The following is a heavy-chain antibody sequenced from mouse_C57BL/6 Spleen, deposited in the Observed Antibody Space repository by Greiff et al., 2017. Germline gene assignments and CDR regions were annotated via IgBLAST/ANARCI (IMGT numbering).Heavy chain of an antibody. D-gene: IGHD2-4*01. J-gene: IGHJ4*01. Sequence: QVQLKQSGAELVRPGTSVKMSCKASGYTFTNYWIGWAKQRPGHGLEWIGDIYPGGGYTNYNEKFKGKATLTADKSSSTAYMQFSSLTSEDSAIYYCARVYYDYFYAMDYWGQGTSVTVSS. CDR1: GYTFTNYW. CDR2: IYPGGGYT. CDR3: ARVYYDYFYAMDY. V-gene: IGHV1-63*01.